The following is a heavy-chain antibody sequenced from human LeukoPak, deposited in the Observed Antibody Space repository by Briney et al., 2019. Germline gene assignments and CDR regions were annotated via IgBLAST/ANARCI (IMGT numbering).Heavy chain of an antibody. CDR3: ASTERDIGGYYYYYMDV. CDR2: INHSGST. Sequence: SETLSLTCAVYGGYFSGYYWSWVRQPPGKGLERSREINHSGSTNYTPSLKSRVTISVDTSKNQFSLKLSSVTAADTAVYYCASTERDIGGYYYYYMDVWGKGTTVTVSS. J-gene: IGHJ6*03. V-gene: IGHV4-34*01. CDR1: GGYFSGYY. D-gene: IGHD2-15*01.